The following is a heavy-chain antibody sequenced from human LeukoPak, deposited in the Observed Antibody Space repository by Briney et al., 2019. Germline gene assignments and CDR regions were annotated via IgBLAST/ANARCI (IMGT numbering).Heavy chain of an antibody. V-gene: IGHV3-21*01. D-gene: IGHD6-25*01. CDR2: ISSSSSYI. CDR3: ARDAAYYYYMDV. J-gene: IGHJ6*03. Sequence: AGGSLRLSCAASGFTFSSYSMNWVRQAPGKGLEWVSSISSSSSYIYYADSVKGRFTISRDNAKNSLYLQMNSLRAEDTAVYYCARDAAYYYYMDVWGKGTTVTVSS. CDR1: GFTFSSYS.